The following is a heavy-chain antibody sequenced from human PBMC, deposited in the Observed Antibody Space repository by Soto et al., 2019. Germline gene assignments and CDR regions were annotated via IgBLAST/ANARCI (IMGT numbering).Heavy chain of an antibody. V-gene: IGHV3-48*03. D-gene: IGHD4-4*01. Sequence: EVQLVESGGGLVQPGGSLRLSCAASGFSFSTSEMSWVRQTPGKGLECLSYISRSGETIHYADSVKGRFTVSRDNAISSLYLEMTSLRAEDTAIYYCARGAALDYSNYGGLSYYYYGMDVWGQGTTVTVSS. CDR1: GFSFSTSE. CDR3: ARGAALDYSNYGGLSYYYYGMDV. J-gene: IGHJ6*02. CDR2: ISRSGETI.